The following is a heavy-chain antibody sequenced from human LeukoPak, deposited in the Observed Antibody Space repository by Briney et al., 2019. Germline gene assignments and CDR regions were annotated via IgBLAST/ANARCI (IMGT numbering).Heavy chain of an antibody. V-gene: IGHV1-2*02. J-gene: IGHJ4*02. CDR2: INPNSGDT. Sequence: GASVKVSCKASGYTFSDYYLHWVRQAPGQGLEWMGWINPNSGDTNYAQKFQGRVTMTRDTSISTAYMELSGLTSDDTAVYYCTRVAGSSGWYVLWGQGTLVTVSS. CDR3: TRVAGSSGWYVL. CDR1: GYTFSDYY. D-gene: IGHD6-19*01.